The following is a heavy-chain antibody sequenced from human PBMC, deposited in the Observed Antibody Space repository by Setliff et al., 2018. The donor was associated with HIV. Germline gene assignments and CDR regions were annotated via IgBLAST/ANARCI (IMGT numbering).Heavy chain of an antibody. CDR1: GGSISVGSYY. V-gene: IGHV4-61*10. Sequence: KTSETLSLTCTVSGGSISVGSYYWSWIRQPAGKGLEWIGYIHYSGSSNYNPSLKSRVSISLDTSKKQVSLKLNSVTAADTAVYYCARGLSIFGVATPGFYSFMDVWGKGTTVTVSS. J-gene: IGHJ6*03. CDR2: IHYSGSS. D-gene: IGHD3-3*01. CDR3: ARGLSIFGVATPGFYSFMDV.